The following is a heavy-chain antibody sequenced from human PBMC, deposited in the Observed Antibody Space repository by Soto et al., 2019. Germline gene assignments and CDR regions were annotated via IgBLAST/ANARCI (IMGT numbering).Heavy chain of an antibody. D-gene: IGHD3-10*01. J-gene: IGHJ4*02. V-gene: IGHV3-13*04. CDR3: ASARGGEGFGEQLF. CDR2: IGTPGDT. Sequence: EVQLVESGGGLVQPGGSLRLSCAASGFTFSDYDMHWVRQATGKSLEWVSAIGTPGDTYYTGSVKGRFTISRENAKNSLYLQMNSLRAEDTAVYYWASARGGEGFGEQLFWGQGILVTVSS. CDR1: GFTFSDYD.